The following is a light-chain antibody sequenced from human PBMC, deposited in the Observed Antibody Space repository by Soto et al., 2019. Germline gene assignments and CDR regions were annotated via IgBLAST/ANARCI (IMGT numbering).Light chain of an antibody. Sequence: DIVMTQSPDSLAVSLGERATINCKSSQNLLYSSNSKNYLAWYQQRPGQPPNLLIYWASTRESGVPDRFSGSGSGTDFTFTISSLQAEDVAVYYCQQYYSTPPTFGGGTKVEIK. CDR2: WAS. V-gene: IGKV4-1*01. J-gene: IGKJ4*01. CDR3: QQYYSTPPT. CDR1: QNLLYSSNSKNY.